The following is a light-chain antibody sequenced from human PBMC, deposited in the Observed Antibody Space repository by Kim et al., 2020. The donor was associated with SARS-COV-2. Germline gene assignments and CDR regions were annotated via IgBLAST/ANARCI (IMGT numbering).Light chain of an antibody. Sequence: EIVMTQTPATLSVSPGERATLSCRASQSVSRNLAWYQQKPGQVPRLLIYGASTRATGIPARFSGSGSGTEFTLTITSLQCEDCAIYYCQQYNNWPPITFGPGTKVDIK. V-gene: IGKV3-15*01. CDR3: QQYNNWPPIT. J-gene: IGKJ3*01. CDR1: QSVSRN. CDR2: GAS.